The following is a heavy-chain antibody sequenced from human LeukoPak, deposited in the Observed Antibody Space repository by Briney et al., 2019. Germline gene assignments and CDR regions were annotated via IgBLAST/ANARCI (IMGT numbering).Heavy chain of an antibody. J-gene: IGHJ3*02. V-gene: IGHV4-61*02. CDR3: ARRIQTYYYGSGSYWRDAFDI. D-gene: IGHD3-10*01. CDR1: GGSISSGSYY. Sequence: SETLSLTCTVSGGSISSGSYYWSWIRQPAGKGLEWIGRIYTSGSTYYNPSLKSRVTISVDTSKNQFSLKLSSVTAADTAVYYCARRIQTYYYGSGSYWRDAFDIWGQGTMVTVSS. CDR2: IYTSGST.